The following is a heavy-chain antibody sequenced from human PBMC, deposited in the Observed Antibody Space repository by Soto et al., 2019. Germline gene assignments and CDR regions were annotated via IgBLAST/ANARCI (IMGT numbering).Heavy chain of an antibody. CDR2: MHDSGTT. CDR1: GASVTSGDHY. D-gene: IGHD3-3*01. J-gene: IGHJ4*02. CDR3: ARGGLYDLRSGLFD. V-gene: IGHV4-30-4*01. Sequence: PSETLSLTCSVSGASVTSGDHYWNWIRQTPGTGLEWLGYMHDSGTTSYNPSLKSRVAISRDTSKNQFSLKLTSVSAADTAVYFCARGGLYDLRSGLFDWGQGIRVTVSS.